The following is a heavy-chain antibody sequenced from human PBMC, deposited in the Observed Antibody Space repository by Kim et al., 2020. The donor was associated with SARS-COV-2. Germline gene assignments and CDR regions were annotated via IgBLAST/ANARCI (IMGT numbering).Heavy chain of an antibody. CDR3: ARAVYDSSGYYSPHFDY. V-gene: IGHV1-69*04. J-gene: IGHJ4*02. Sequence: SVKVSCKASGGTFSSYAISWVRQAPGQGLEWMGRIIPILGIANYAQKFQGRVTITADKSTSTAYMELSSLRSEDTAVYYCARAVYDSSGYYSPHFDYWGQGTLVTVSS. CDR2: IIPILGIA. D-gene: IGHD3-22*01. CDR1: GGTFSSYA.